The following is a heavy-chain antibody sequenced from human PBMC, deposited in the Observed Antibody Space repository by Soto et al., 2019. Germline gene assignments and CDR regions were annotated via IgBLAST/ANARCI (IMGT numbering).Heavy chain of an antibody. CDR1: VYSFRSYD. J-gene: IGHJ5*02. CDR2: VHPETCST. Sequence: ASVNVSCKGSVYSFRSYDITWVRKAPGRGRAGMGWVHPETCSTGYAQRFQGRVSMTSDTSRNTTYMELSDLRVEDTTVYYGARVRVPADWLDPWGQGTLVTVAS. CDR3: ARVRVPADWLDP. V-gene: IGHV1-8*02.